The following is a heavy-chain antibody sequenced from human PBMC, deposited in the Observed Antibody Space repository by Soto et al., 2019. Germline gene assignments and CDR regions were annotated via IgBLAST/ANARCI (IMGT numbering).Heavy chain of an antibody. CDR1: AFSLSTSGVG. J-gene: IGHJ4*02. D-gene: IGHD2-21*01. CDR2: IYWDDDK. Sequence: QITLKESGPPLVKPTQTLTLTCTFSAFSLSTSGVGVGWIRQSPGKALEWLTFIYWDDDKRYSPSLKSRLTITKDTSKNQVVLTMTNMDPVDPATYYCARLVAAGITYYFDSWGQGTLVTVSS. V-gene: IGHV2-5*02. CDR3: ARLVAAGITYYFDS.